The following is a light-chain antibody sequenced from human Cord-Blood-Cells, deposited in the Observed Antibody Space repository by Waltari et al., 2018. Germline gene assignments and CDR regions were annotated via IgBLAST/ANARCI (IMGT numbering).Light chain of an antibody. Sequence: QSALTQPASVSGSPGPSITISCTGTSSDVGGYHSVSWYQQHPGKAPKLMIYDVSKRPSGVSNRFSGSKSGNTASLTISGLQAEDEADYYCSSYTSSSTWVFGGGTKLTVL. CDR1: SSDVGGYHS. V-gene: IGLV2-14*01. CDR3: SSYTSSSTWV. CDR2: DVS. J-gene: IGLJ3*02.